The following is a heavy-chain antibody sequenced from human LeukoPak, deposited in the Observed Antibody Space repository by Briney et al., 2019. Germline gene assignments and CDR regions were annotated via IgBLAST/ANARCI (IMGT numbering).Heavy chain of an antibody. D-gene: IGHD3-10*01. Sequence: GGSLRLSCAASGFTVSSNYMSWVRQAPGKGLEWVSVIYSGGSTYYAGSVKGRFTISRNNSKNTLYLQMNSLRAEDTAVYYCARERFSYDSGSYYFDYWGQGTLVTVSS. CDR1: GFTVSSNY. CDR2: IYSGGST. CDR3: ARERFSYDSGSYYFDY. V-gene: IGHV3-66*01. J-gene: IGHJ4*02.